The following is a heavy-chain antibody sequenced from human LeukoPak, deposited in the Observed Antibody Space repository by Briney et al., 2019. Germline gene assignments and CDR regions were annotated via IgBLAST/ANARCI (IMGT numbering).Heavy chain of an antibody. D-gene: IGHD2-21*02. CDR2: ISGSGGST. Sequence: GGSLRLSCAASGFTFSIYAMSWVRQPPGKVLEWVSGISGSGGSTYYADSVKGRFTISRDNSKNTLYLQMNSLRAEDTAVYYCAKNPPSIVVVTAHNYWGQGTLVTVSS. V-gene: IGHV3-23*01. J-gene: IGHJ4*02. CDR3: AKNPPSIVVVTAHNY. CDR1: GFTFSIYA.